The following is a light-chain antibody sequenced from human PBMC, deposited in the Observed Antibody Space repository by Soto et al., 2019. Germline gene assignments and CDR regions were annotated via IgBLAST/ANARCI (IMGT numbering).Light chain of an antibody. Sequence: DIQMTPSPSSLSASVGDRVTITCRASQSISSYLNWYQQKPGKAPKLLIYAASSLQGGVPSWFSGSGSGTDFTLTITSLQPEDFATYYCQQSYTTPITFGGGTNVDIK. CDR2: AAS. J-gene: IGKJ4*01. V-gene: IGKV1-39*01. CDR3: QQSYTTPIT. CDR1: QSISSY.